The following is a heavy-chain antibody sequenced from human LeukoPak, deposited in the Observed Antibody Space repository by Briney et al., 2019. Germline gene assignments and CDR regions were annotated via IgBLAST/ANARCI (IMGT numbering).Heavy chain of an antibody. CDR2: IYPGDSDT. V-gene: IGHV5-51*01. J-gene: IGHJ3*02. CDR1: GYSFTNYW. D-gene: IGHD2-21*01. CDR3: ARPQRPRGGEGAFDI. Sequence: GESLKISCKGSGYSFTNYWIGWVRQMPGKGLEWMGIIYPGDSDTRYSPSFQGQVTISADKSISTAYLQWSSLKASDTAMYYCARPQRPRGGEGAFDIWGQGTMVTVSS.